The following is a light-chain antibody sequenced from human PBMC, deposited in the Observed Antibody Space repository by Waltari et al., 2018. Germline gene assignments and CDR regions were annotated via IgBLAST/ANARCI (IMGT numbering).Light chain of an antibody. CDR1: RSAARGYYY. Sequence: QSALTQPASVSGSPGQSITISCTGPRSAARGYYYVSWYQQHTGKAPKLMIFDVSNRPSGVSNRFSGSKSGNTASLTISGLQAEDEADYYCSSYTSSSTRVFGGGTKLTVL. CDR2: DVS. CDR3: SSYTSSSTRV. V-gene: IGLV2-14*03. J-gene: IGLJ2*01.